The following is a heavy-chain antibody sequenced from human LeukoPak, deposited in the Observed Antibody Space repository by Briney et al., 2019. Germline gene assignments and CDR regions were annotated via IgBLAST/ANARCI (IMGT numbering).Heavy chain of an antibody. V-gene: IGHV1-2*02. CDR2: INPNSGGT. CDR3: ARDLGGGDCSSTSCYLYYYYYYMDV. CDR1: GYTFTGYY. D-gene: IGHD2-2*01. J-gene: IGHJ6*03. Sequence: ASVKVSCKASGYTFTGYYMHWVRQAPGQGLEWMGWINPNSGGTNYAQKFQGRVTMTRDTSISTAYMEPSRLRSDDTAVYYCARDLGGGDCSSTSCYLYYYYYYMDVWGKGTTVTISS.